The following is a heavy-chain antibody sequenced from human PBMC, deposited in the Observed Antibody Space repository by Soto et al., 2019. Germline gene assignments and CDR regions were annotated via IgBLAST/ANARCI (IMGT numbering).Heavy chain of an antibody. Sequence: QVQLVQSGAEVKKPGASVKVSCKASGYTFTSYDINWVRQATGQGLEWMGWMNPNSGNTGYAQKFQGRVTMTRNTSISTAYMELSSLRSEDTAVYYCARGGVLWFGELLSVRAYGMDVWGKGTTVTVSS. D-gene: IGHD3-10*01. J-gene: IGHJ6*04. CDR3: ARGGVLWFGELLSVRAYGMDV. CDR1: GYTFTSYD. CDR2: MNPNSGNT. V-gene: IGHV1-8*01.